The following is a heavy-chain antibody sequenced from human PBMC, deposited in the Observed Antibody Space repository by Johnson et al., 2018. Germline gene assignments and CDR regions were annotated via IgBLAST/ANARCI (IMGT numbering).Heavy chain of an antibody. V-gene: IGHV3-33*01. CDR3: ARDSYVSSGHYYYYYGMDV. CDR1: GFTFSSYG. D-gene: IGHD3-22*01. Sequence: QVQLVQSGGGVVQPGRSLRLSCAASGFTFSSYGMHWVRQAPGKGLEWVAVIWYDGSNKYYADPVKGRFTISRDNSKNTLYLQMNSLRAEDTAVYYCARDSYVSSGHYYYYYGMDVWGQGTTVTVSS. CDR2: IWYDGSNK. J-gene: IGHJ6*02.